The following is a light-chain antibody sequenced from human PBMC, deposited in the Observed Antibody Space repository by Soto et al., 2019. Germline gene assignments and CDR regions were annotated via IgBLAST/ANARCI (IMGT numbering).Light chain of an antibody. CDR2: LGS. CDR3: MQSLQTPPT. J-gene: IGKJ1*01. Sequence: DVVMTQSPLSLPVTPGEPASISCRSSQSLLHSNGYNYLDWYLQKPGQSPQLLIYLGSNRASGVPDRFSGSGSGTDFTQKISRVQTEDVGVYYCMQSLQTPPTFGQGTKVEI. V-gene: IGKV2-28*01. CDR1: QSLLHSNGYNY.